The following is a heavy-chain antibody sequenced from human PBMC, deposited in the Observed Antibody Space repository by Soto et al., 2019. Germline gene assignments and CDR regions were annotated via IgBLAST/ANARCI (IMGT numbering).Heavy chain of an antibody. D-gene: IGHD5-18*01. Sequence: ASVKVSCKAIGYSFTSHYMHWVRQAPGQGLEWMGRICGDNGNSTYAQNLQGRVSMTTVTSTTTAYMELRSLRSADTAIYYCERWGRQDTAMVSLESIDYWGQGTLVTVSS. CDR2: ICGDNGNS. CDR3: ERWGRQDTAMVSLESIDY. CDR1: GYSFTSHY. J-gene: IGHJ4*02. V-gene: IGHV1-18*04.